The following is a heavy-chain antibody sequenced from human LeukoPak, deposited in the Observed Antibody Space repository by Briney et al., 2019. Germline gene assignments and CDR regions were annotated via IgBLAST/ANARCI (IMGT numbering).Heavy chain of an antibody. J-gene: IGHJ4*02. Sequence: SETLSLTCAVYGGSFSGYYWSWIRQPPGKGLEWIREINHSGSTNYNPSLKSRVTISVDTSKNQFSLKLSSVTAADTAVYYCARGIAAAGTPPDFDYWGQGTLVTVSS. D-gene: IGHD6-13*01. V-gene: IGHV4-34*01. CDR1: GGSFSGYY. CDR3: ARGIAAAGTPPDFDY. CDR2: INHSGST.